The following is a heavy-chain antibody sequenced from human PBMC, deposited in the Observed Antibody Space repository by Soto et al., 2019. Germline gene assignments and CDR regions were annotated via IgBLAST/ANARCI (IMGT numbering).Heavy chain of an antibody. CDR3: ARLGRPQASRCFDP. Sequence: QVQLQQCGAGLLKPSETLSLTCAVSGGSFSGYYWSWIRQPPGKGLEWIGEINHSGSTNYNPSLKSRLTISVDTSKNQFSLKLGSVTAADTAVYYCARLGRPQASRCFDPWGQGTLVTVSS. V-gene: IGHV4-34*01. J-gene: IGHJ5*02. CDR2: INHSGST. CDR1: GGSFSGYY. D-gene: IGHD7-27*01.